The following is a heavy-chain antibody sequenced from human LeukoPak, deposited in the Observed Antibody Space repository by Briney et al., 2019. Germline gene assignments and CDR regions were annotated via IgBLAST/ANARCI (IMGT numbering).Heavy chain of an antibody. CDR1: GFTFSSYG. Sequence: PGGSLRLSCAASGFTFSSYGMHWVRQAPGKGLGWVAVIPYDGSNKYCADSVKGRFTISRDNSKNTLYLQMNSLRAEDTAVYYCAKEQQLPLYYYYGMDVWGQGTTVTVSS. J-gene: IGHJ6*02. CDR3: AKEQQLPLYYYYGMDV. CDR2: IPYDGSNK. V-gene: IGHV3-30*18. D-gene: IGHD6-13*01.